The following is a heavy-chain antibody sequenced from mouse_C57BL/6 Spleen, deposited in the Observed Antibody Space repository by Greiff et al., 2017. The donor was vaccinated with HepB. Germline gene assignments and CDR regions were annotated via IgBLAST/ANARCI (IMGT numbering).Heavy chain of an antibody. J-gene: IGHJ2*01. CDR1: GYSITSGYY. CDR2: ISYDGSN. Sequence: EVHLVESGPGLVKPSQSLSLTCSVTGYSITSGYYWNWIRQFPGNKLEWMGYISYDGSNNYNPSLKNRISITRDTSKNQFFLKLNSVTTEDTATYYCARDSLYDGLDYWGQGTTLTVSS. D-gene: IGHD2-3*01. CDR3: ARDSLYDGLDY. V-gene: IGHV3-6*01.